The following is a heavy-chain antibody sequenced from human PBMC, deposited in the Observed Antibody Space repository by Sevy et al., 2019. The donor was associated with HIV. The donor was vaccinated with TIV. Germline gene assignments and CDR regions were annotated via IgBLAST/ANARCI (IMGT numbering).Heavy chain of an antibody. CDR3: ARDRYYDASGYYYYYYGLDV. V-gene: IGHV3-33*01. D-gene: IGHD3-22*01. CDR2: IGYDGSNK. J-gene: IGHJ6*02. Sequence: GGSLRLSCAASGFAPSTYGMHWVRQAPGKGLEWVAVIGYDGSNKYYADSVKGRFSISRDNSKNTLYLHMNSLRAEDTAVYYCARDRYYDASGYYYYYYGLDVWGQGTTVTVSS. CDR1: GFAPSTYG.